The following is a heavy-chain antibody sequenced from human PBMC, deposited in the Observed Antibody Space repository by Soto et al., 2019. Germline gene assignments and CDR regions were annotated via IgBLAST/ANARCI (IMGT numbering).Heavy chain of an antibody. J-gene: IGHJ6*02. D-gene: IGHD3-16*02. Sequence: SETLSLTCAVSGGSISSSNWWSWVRQPPGKGLEWIGEIYHSGSTNYNPSLKSRVTISVDKSKNQFSLKLSSVTAADTAVYYCARASSTFGGVIVPFYYYGMDVWGQGTTVTVSS. CDR2: IYHSGST. V-gene: IGHV4-4*02. CDR3: ARASSTFGGVIVPFYYYGMDV. CDR1: GGSISSSNW.